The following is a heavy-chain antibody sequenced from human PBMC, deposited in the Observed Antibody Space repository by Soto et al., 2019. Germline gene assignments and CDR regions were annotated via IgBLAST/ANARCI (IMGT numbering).Heavy chain of an antibody. CDR1: GYTFTGYY. CDR2: INPNSGGT. V-gene: IGHV1-2*04. Sequence: QVQLVQSGAEVKKPGASVKVSCKASGYTFTGYYMHWVRQAPGQGLEWMGWINPNSGGTNYAQKFHGWVTMTRDTSNSTAYMELSRLRSDDTAVYYCARGGKRDGYTLQGWFDPWGQGTLVTVSS. CDR3: ARGGKRDGYTLQGWFDP. J-gene: IGHJ5*02. D-gene: IGHD5-12*01.